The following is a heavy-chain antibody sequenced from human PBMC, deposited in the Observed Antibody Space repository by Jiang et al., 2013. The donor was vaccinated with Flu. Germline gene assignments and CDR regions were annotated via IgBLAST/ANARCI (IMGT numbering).Heavy chain of an antibody. CDR2: ISYDGSNK. J-gene: IGHJ3*02. Sequence: SGGGVVQPGRSLRLSCAASGFTFSSYGMHWVRQAPGKGLEWVAVISYDGSNKYYADSVKGRFTISRDNSKNTLYLQMNSLRAEDTAVYYCATEGEAFDIWAKGQWSPSLQ. CDR1: GFTFSSYG. CDR3: ATEGEAFDI. V-gene: IGHV3-30*03. D-gene: IGHD3-16*01.